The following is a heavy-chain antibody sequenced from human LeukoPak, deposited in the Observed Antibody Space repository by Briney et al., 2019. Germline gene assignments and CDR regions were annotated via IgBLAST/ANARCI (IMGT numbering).Heavy chain of an antibody. D-gene: IGHD3-22*01. V-gene: IGHV3-30-3*01. J-gene: IGHJ4*02. CDR1: GFTFSSYA. CDR3: ARDLTGYYDSSGPGGY. CDR2: ISYDGSNK. Sequence: GGSLRLSCAASGFTFSSYAMHWVRQAPGKGLEWVAVISYDGSNKYYADSVKGRFTISRDNSKNTLYLQMNSLRAEDTAVYYCARDLTGYYDSSGPGGYWGQGTLVTVSS.